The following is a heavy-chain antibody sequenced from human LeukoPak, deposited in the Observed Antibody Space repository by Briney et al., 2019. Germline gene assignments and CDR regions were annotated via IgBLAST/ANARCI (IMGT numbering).Heavy chain of an antibody. CDR2: ISGSGGST. Sequence: GGSLRLSCAASGFTFSSYAMSWVRQAPGQGLEWVSAISGSGGSTYYADSVKGRFTISTDNSKNTLYLQMNSLRAEDTAVYYCAKAPDSSGRLEWGQGTLVTVSS. V-gene: IGHV3-23*01. D-gene: IGHD6-25*01. J-gene: IGHJ4*02. CDR1: GFTFSSYA. CDR3: AKAPDSSGRLE.